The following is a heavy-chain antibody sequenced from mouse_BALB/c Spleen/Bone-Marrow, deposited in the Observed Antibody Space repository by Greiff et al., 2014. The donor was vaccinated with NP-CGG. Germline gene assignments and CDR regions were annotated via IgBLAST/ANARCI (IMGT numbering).Heavy chain of an antibody. J-gene: IGHJ4*01. CDR3: ARGNYEGAMDY. Sequence: QVQLQQSGAELARPGASVELSCKASGYTFTGYWMQWVKQRPGQGLEWIGAIYPGDGDTRYTQKFKGKATLTAEKSSSTAYMQLSSLASEDSAVYYCARGNYEGAMDYWGQGTAVTVSS. CDR1: GYTFTGYW. V-gene: IGHV1-87*01. CDR2: IYPGDGDT. D-gene: IGHD2-4*01.